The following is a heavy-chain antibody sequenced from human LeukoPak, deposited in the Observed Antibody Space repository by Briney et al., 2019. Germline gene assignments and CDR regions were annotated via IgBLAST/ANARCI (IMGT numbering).Heavy chain of an antibody. J-gene: IGHJ4*02. D-gene: IGHD3-10*01. CDR2: INPNSGGT. CDR1: GYTFTSHG. CDR3: ARDLPLIYYGSGSYFGY. V-gene: IGHV1-2*02. Sequence: ASVKVSCKASGYTFTSHGISWVRQAPGQGLEWMGWINPNSGGTNYAQKFQGRVTMTRDTSISTAYMELSRLRSDDTAVYYCARDLPLIYYGSGSYFGYWGQGTLVTVSS.